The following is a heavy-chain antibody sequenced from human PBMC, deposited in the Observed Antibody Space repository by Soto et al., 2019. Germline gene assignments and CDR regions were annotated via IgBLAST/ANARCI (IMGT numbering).Heavy chain of an antibody. V-gene: IGHV2-5*02. CDR1: GFSLRNSGVA. D-gene: IGHD3-22*01. CDR3: AHRRTGTTTIVVGEGAFAI. Sequence: QITLKESGPTLVKPTQTLTLTCTFSGFSLRNSGVAVRWIRQPPGKALESLALISGDGDKRYSPSLKSRLTITKDTSKTQVVLTRNNMEPSDTATYYCAHRRTGTTTIVVGEGAFAIWGQATMVTASS. CDR2: ISGDGDK. J-gene: IGHJ3*02.